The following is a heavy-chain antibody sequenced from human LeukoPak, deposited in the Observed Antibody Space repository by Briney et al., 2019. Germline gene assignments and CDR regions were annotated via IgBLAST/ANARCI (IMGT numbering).Heavy chain of an antibody. V-gene: IGHV3-30-3*01. CDR1: GFTFSSYA. CDR3: AKVYGSGSGGGDY. D-gene: IGHD1-26*01. CDR2: ISYDGSNK. Sequence: GRSLRLSCAASGFTFSSYAMHWVRQAPGKGLEWVAVISYDGSNKYYADSVKGRFTISRDNSKNTLYLQMNSLRAEDTAVYYCAKVYGSGSGGGDYWGQGTLVTVSS. J-gene: IGHJ4*02.